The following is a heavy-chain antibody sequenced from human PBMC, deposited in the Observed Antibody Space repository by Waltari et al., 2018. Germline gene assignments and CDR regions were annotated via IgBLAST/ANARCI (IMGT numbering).Heavy chain of an antibody. CDR3: ARDRGWPNYLDY. J-gene: IGHJ4*02. Sequence: QVRLVESGGGVVQPGGSLRLSCATSGFIFSSYGLHWVRQAPGKGLEWVTYIRYDGSNKDSADSVKGRFTISRDSSKNTLYLQMNSLSAEDTAVYYCARDRGWPNYLDYWGQGSLVTVSS. V-gene: IGHV3-30*02. CDR2: IRYDGSNK. D-gene: IGHD6-19*01. CDR1: GFIFSSYG.